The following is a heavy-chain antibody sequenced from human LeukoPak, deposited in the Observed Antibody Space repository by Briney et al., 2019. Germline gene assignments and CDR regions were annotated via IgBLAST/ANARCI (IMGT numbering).Heavy chain of an antibody. Sequence: GGSLRLSCAASGSTFNNYWMSWVRQAPGKGLEWVANIKQDGSEKYYVDSVKSRFTVSRDNAKNSLFLQMNSLRAEDTAVYYSARDNSDYDSSFFDYWGQGTLVTVSS. D-gene: IGHD3-22*01. CDR1: GSTFNNYW. CDR3: ARDNSDYDSSFFDY. CDR2: IKQDGSEK. V-gene: IGHV3-7*01. J-gene: IGHJ4*02.